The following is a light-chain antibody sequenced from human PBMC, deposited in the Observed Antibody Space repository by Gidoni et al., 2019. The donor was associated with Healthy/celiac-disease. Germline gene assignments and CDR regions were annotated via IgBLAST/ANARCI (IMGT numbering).Light chain of an antibody. CDR2: GAS. CDR3: QQYGSSPGT. Sequence: EIVLTQSPGTLSLSPGERATLSCRASQSVSSSYLAWYQQKPGQAPRLLIYGASSRATGIPDRVSGSGSGTDFTLTISRLEPEDFAVYYCQQYGSSPGTFXQGTKVEIK. V-gene: IGKV3-20*01. CDR1: QSVSSSY. J-gene: IGKJ1*01.